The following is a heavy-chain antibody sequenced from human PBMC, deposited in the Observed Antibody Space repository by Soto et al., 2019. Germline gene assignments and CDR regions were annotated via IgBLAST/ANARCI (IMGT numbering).Heavy chain of an antibody. V-gene: IGHV4-31*03. J-gene: IGHJ4*02. Sequence: TSQTLSLTCTVSGGSLSSGAYYWSWIRQHPGKGLEWIGYIYYTGSSNYNPSLKSRVTISADTSKKQFSLKLSSVTAADTAVYYCARGRYYYDSTGYYNFDYWGQGTLVTVSS. CDR2: IYYTGSS. CDR1: GGSLSSGAYY. D-gene: IGHD3-22*01. CDR3: ARGRYYYDSTGYYNFDY.